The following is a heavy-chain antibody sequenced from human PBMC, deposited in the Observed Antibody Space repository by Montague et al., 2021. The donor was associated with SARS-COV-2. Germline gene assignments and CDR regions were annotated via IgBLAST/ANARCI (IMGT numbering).Heavy chain of an antibody. V-gene: IGHV4-59*01. J-gene: IGHJ6*02. D-gene: IGHD2-8*01. Sequence: SETLSLTCTVSGGSISGYYWSWIRQSPGKGLEWIGYIYYSGSTKYNPFLESRVTASVDRSKNQVSLKLSSVTPADTAVYYCARLLRSCSNGVCRTYYYYAMDVWGQGTTVTVSS. CDR1: GGSISGYY. CDR2: IYYSGST. CDR3: ARLLRSCSNGVCRTYYYYAMDV.